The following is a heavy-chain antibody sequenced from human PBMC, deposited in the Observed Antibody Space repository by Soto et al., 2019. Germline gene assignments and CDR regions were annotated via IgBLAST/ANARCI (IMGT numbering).Heavy chain of an antibody. Sequence: PSQTLSLTCAISGDSVSSTSAAWNWIRQSPSRGLEWLGRTYYRSKWYYDYAVSVKTRINISPDTSKNQVSLQLNSVNPEDTAVYFCARGNFGSLVSVFGFWGQGTLVTVSS. J-gene: IGHJ4*02. CDR1: GDSVSSTSAA. D-gene: IGHD3-3*01. CDR2: TYYRSKWYY. V-gene: IGHV6-1*01. CDR3: ARGNFGSLVSVFGF.